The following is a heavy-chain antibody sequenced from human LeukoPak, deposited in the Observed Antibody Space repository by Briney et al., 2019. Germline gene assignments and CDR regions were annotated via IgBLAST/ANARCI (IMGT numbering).Heavy chain of an antibody. V-gene: IGHV3-23*01. J-gene: IGHJ4*02. CDR3: AREDATMVLSLDY. CDR1: GFTFSTYG. D-gene: IGHD5-18*01. CDR2: ISSGGDNT. Sequence: GGSLRLSCAASGFTFSTYGMTWVRQAPGKGLEWVSAISSGGDNTYYADSVKGRLTISRDNSKNTLYVQMTSLRAEDTAVYYCAREDATMVLSLDYWGQGALVTVSS.